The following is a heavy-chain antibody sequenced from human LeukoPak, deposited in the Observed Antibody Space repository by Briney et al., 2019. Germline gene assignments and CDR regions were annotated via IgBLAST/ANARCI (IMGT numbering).Heavy chain of an antibody. CDR1: GFTFSSYS. V-gene: IGHV3-21*01. D-gene: IGHD3-10*01. J-gene: IGHJ5*02. CDR3: ARDRYYGSGEPFDP. Sequence: GGSLRLSCAASGFTFSSYSMTWVRQAPGKGLEWVSSIISSSSYIYYADSVKGRFPISRDNAKNSLYLQMNSLRAEDTAVYYCARDRYYGSGEPFDPWGQGTLVTVSS. CDR2: IISSSSYI.